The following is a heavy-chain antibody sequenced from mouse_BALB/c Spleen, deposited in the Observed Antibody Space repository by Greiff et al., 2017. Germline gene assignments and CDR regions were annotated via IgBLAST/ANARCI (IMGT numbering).Heavy chain of an antibody. CDR2: IDPANGNT. V-gene: IGHV14-3*02. CDR3: ASYGSSSYYAMDY. D-gene: IGHD1-1*01. J-gene: IGHJ4*01. Sequence: EVKLVESGAELVKPGASVKLSCTASGFNIKDTYMHWVKQRPEQGLEWIGRIDPANGNTKYDPKFQGKATITADTSSNTAYLQLSSLTSEDTAVYYCASYGSSSYYAMDYWGQGTSVTVSS. CDR1: GFNIKDTY.